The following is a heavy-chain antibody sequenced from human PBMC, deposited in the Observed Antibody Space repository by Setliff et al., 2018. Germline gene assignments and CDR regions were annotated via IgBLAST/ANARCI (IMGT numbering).Heavy chain of an antibody. D-gene: IGHD2-2*01. CDR2: IFPGDSDT. Sequence: PGESLKISCKGSGYNFNNDWIGWVRQIPGKGLEWMGSIFPGDSDTRYSPSFQGQVTISADKSISTAYLQWNSLKASDTAMYYCARPGYCSSTSCSGAFDIWGQGTMVTVSS. CDR3: ARPGYCSSTSCSGAFDI. J-gene: IGHJ3*02. V-gene: IGHV5-51*01. CDR1: GYNFNNDW.